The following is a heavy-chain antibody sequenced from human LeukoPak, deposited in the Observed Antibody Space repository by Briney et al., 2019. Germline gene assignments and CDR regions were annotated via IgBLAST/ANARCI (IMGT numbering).Heavy chain of an antibody. D-gene: IGHD6-13*01. Sequence: ASVKVSCKASGGTFSSYAINWVRQATGQGLEWMGWMNPNSGNTGYAQKFQGRVTMTRNTSISTAYMELSSLRSEDTAVYYCARRGRVSWYRSDWFDPWGQGTLVTVSS. CDR2: MNPNSGNT. CDR1: GGTFSSYA. J-gene: IGHJ5*02. V-gene: IGHV1-8*02. CDR3: ARRGRVSWYRSDWFDP.